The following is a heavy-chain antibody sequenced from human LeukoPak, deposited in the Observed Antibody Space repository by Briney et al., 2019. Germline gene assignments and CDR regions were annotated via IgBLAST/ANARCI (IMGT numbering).Heavy chain of an antibody. Sequence: SQTLSLTCTVSGGSISSGDYYRSWIRQPPGKGLEWIGYIYYSGSTYYNPSLKSRVTISVDTSKNQFSLKLSSVTAADTAVYYCAIYYGSGGRYYYYYMDVWGKGTTVTVSS. CDR2: IYYSGST. CDR3: AIYYGSGGRYYYYYMDV. CDR1: GGSISSGDYY. V-gene: IGHV4-30-4*08. J-gene: IGHJ6*03. D-gene: IGHD3-10*01.